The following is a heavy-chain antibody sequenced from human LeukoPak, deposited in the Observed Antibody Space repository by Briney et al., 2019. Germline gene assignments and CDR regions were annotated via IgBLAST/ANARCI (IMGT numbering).Heavy chain of an antibody. CDR3: ARHILLGEGINWFDP. CDR2: IYYSGST. J-gene: IGHJ5*02. Sequence: PSETLSLTCTVSGGSISSYYWSWIRQPPGKGLEWIGYIYYSGSTNYNPSLKSRVTISVDTSKNQFSLKLSSVTAADTAVYYCARHILLGEGINWFDPWGQGTLVTVSS. V-gene: IGHV4-59*08. D-gene: IGHD2-8*02. CDR1: GGSISSYY.